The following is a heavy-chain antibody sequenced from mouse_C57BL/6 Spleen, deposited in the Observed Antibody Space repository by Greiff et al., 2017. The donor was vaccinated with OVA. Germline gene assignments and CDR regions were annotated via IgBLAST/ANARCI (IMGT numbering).Heavy chain of an antibody. CDR3: ARTHYYGSSLYYFDY. J-gene: IGHJ2*01. Sequence: VQLQQPGAELVKPGASVKLSCKASGYTFTSYWMHWVKQRPGQGLEWIGMIHPNSGSTNYNEKFKSKATLTVDKSSSTAYMQLSSLTSEDSAVYYCARTHYYGSSLYYFDYWGQGTTLTVSS. CDR1: GYTFTSYW. CDR2: IHPNSGST. D-gene: IGHD1-1*01. V-gene: IGHV1-64*01.